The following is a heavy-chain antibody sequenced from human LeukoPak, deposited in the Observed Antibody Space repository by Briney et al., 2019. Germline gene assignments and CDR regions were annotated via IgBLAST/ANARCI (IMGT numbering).Heavy chain of an antibody. CDR2: INPKSGGT. Sequence: ASVKVSCKASGYTFTGYYIYWVRQAPGQGLERMGWINPKSGGTNYAQKFQGRVTMTRDTSISTAYMELSRLRSDDTAVYYCARDRAEYYGSGSFFNLEYFYYYMDVWGKGTTVTVSS. CDR3: ARDRAEYYGSGSFFNLEYFYYYMDV. CDR1: GYTFTGYY. V-gene: IGHV1-2*02. J-gene: IGHJ6*03. D-gene: IGHD3-10*01.